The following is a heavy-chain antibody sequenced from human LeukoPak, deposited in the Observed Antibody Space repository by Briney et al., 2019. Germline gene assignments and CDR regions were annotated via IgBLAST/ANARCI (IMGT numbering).Heavy chain of an antibody. J-gene: IGHJ6*03. V-gene: IGHV1-8*03. CDR3: ARKGPAAYNYYYMDV. Sequence: GESLKISCKASGYSFTSYDINWVRQATGQGLEWMGWMNPNSGNTGYAQKFQGRVTITRNTSIFTAYMELTSLTSEDTAVYYCARKGPAAYNYYYMDVWGKGTTVTVSS. CDR1: GYSFTSYD. D-gene: IGHD2-2*01. CDR2: MNPNSGNT.